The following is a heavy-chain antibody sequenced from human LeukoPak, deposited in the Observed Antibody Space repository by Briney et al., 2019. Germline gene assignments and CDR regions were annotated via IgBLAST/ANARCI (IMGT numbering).Heavy chain of an antibody. V-gene: IGHV3-30*07. D-gene: IGHD3-22*01. CDR3: ARDIYHSGGYYYDY. Sequence: GGSLRLSCAASEFTFSDYDMHWVRQAPGRGLEWVALISYHGNNKYYADSVKGRLSISRDNSKNTLSLQMNSLRAEDTAVYYCARDIYHSGGYYYDYWGQGTLVTVSS. CDR2: ISYHGNNK. J-gene: IGHJ4*02. CDR1: EFTFSDYD.